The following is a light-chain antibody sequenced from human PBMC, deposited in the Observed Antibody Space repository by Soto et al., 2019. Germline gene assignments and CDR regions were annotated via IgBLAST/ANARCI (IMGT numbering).Light chain of an antibody. CDR2: DVS. V-gene: IGLV2-14*01. CDR3: SSYTSSSTLYV. J-gene: IGLJ1*01. Sequence: QSALTQPASVSGSPGQSITISCTGTSSDVGGYNYVSWYQQHPGKAPKLMIFDVSNRPSGVSNRFSGSKSGNTASLTISGLQAKDEDDYYCSSYTSSSTLYVFGTGTKLTVL. CDR1: SSDVGGYNY.